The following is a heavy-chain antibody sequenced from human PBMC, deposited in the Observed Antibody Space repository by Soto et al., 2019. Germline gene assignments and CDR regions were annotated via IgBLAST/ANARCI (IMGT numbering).Heavy chain of an antibody. Sequence: GASVKVSCKASGGTFSSYAISWVRQAPGQGLEWMGGIIPIFGTANYAQKFQGRVTITADESTSTAYMELSSLRSEDTAVYYCARDRTVDTAMDENYYYYGMDVWGQGTTVTVSS. CDR2: IIPIFGTA. J-gene: IGHJ6*02. CDR1: GGTFSSYA. CDR3: ARDRTVDTAMDENYYYYGMDV. D-gene: IGHD5-18*01. V-gene: IGHV1-69*13.